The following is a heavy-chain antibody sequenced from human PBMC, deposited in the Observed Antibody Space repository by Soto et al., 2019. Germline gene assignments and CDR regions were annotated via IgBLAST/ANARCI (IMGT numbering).Heavy chain of an antibody. D-gene: IGHD3-10*02. CDR1: EFTFSNYA. Sequence: GGSLRLSCAASEFTFSNYAMSWVRQAPGKGLEWLAYITIRTGNVLYADSVRGRFTISADNAENSVILQMNSLRDEDSAVYFCVRDRDLYRDMFHADLWGQGTLVTVSS. CDR2: ITIRTGNV. CDR3: VRDRDLYRDMFHADL. V-gene: IGHV3-48*02. J-gene: IGHJ4*01.